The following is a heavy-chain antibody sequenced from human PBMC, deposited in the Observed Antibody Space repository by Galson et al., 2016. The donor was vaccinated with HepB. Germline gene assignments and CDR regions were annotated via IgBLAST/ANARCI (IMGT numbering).Heavy chain of an antibody. D-gene: IGHD5-18*01. CDR3: AKDGGYSYGHCFDY. J-gene: IGHJ4*02. V-gene: IGHV3-23*01. CDR1: GFTFSSYA. Sequence: SLRLSCAASGFTFSSYAMSWVRQAPGKGLEWVSAISGSGVRTYYADSVKGRFTISRDNSKNTLYLQMNSLRVEDTAVYYCAKDGGYSYGHCFDYWGQGTLVTVSS. CDR2: ISGSGVRT.